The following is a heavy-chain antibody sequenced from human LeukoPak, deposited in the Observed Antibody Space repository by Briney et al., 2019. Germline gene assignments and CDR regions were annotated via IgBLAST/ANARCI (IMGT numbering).Heavy chain of an antibody. Sequence: GGSLRLSCAASGFTFSSYGMHWVRQAPGKGLEWVAFIRYDGSNKYYADSVKGRFTISRDSSKNTLYLQMNRLRAEDTAVYYCARGPGQPNDYWGQGTLVTVSS. J-gene: IGHJ4*02. CDR1: GFTFSSYG. V-gene: IGHV3-30*02. CDR3: ARGPGQPNDY. CDR2: IRYDGSNK.